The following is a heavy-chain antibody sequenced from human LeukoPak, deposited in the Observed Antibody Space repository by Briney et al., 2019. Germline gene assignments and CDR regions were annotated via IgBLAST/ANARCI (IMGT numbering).Heavy chain of an antibody. CDR2: VYPDDSAA. CDR3: ARSRVWGDSRWAFDY. J-gene: IGHJ4*02. CDR1: GYSFSSFW. D-gene: IGHD3-16*01. Sequence: GDSLKISFQGSGYSFSSFWVGWVRQTPGKGLEWMGVVYPDDSAARYSPSFQGQITFSADKSLDTAYLQWSSLRASDTGIYFCARSRVWGDSRWAFDYWGQGTPVTVSS. V-gene: IGHV5-51*01.